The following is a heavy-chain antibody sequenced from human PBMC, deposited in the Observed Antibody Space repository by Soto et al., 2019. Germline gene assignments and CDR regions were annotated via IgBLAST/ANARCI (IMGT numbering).Heavy chain of an antibody. V-gene: IGHV4-34*01. J-gene: IGHJ4*02. CDR1: GGSFSGYY. Sequence: TSETLSLTCAVYGGSFSGYYWSWIRQPPGKGLEWIGEINHSGSTIYNPSLKSRVTISVDTSKNQFSLKLSSVTAADTAVYYCARGGATVTTDYFDYWGQGTLVTVSS. CDR3: ARGGATVTTDYFDY. D-gene: IGHD4-4*01. CDR2: INHSGST.